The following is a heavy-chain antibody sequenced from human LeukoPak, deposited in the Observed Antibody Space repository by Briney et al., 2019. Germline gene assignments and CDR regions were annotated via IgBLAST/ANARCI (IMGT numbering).Heavy chain of an antibody. J-gene: IGHJ3*02. CDR1: VYTFTSYD. CDR2: MNSNRGNT. Sequence: ASVKVSFKASVYTFTSYDINGVRQATGQGLEWMGWMNSNRGNTGYAQKLRGRVTMPRNTSLRTAYMALSGLRDEGTPGYDFVGGGGNLWAFDIWGQGTMVTVSS. CDR3: VGGGGNLWAFDI. V-gene: IGHV1-8*01. D-gene: IGHD4-23*01.